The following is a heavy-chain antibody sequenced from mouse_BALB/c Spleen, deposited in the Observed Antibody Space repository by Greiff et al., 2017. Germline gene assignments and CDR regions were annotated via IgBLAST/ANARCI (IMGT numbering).Heavy chain of an antibody. CDR1: GYTFTSYW. Sequence: VQLQQSGAELAKPGASVKMSCKASGYTFTSYWMHWVKQRPGQGLEWIGYINPSTGYTEYNQKFKDKATLTADKSSSTAYMQLSSLTSEDSAVYYCASIYGSRDWGQGTLVTVSA. CDR2: INPSTGYT. CDR3: ASIYGSRD. J-gene: IGHJ3*01. D-gene: IGHD1-1*01. V-gene: IGHV1-7*01.